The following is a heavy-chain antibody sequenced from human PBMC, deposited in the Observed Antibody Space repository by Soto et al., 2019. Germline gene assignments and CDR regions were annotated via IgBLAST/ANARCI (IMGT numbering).Heavy chain of an antibody. Sequence: QVQLQESGPGLVKPSGTLSLTCAVSGGSISSVTWWSWVRQPPGKGLEWIGEIYHSGSTNYTPSLKSRVTISVDKSKNQFSLKLSSVTAADTAVYYCGRELAAADSNWFDPWGQGTLVTVSS. CDR1: GGSISSVTW. CDR3: GRELAAADSNWFDP. V-gene: IGHV4-4*02. D-gene: IGHD6-13*01. J-gene: IGHJ5*02. CDR2: IYHSGST.